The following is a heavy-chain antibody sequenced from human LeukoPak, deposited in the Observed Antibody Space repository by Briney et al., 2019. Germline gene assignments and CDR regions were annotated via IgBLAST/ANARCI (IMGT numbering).Heavy chain of an antibody. Sequence: ASVKVSCKASGYTFTSYGISWVRQAPGQGLEWMGWISAYNGNTNYAQKLQGRVTMTTDTSTSTAYMELRSLRSDDTAVYYCARGVVVTRYYYYYMDVWGKGTTVTVSS. J-gene: IGHJ6*03. CDR3: ARGVVVTRYYYYYMDV. D-gene: IGHD2-21*02. V-gene: IGHV1-18*01. CDR1: GYTFTSYG. CDR2: ISAYNGNT.